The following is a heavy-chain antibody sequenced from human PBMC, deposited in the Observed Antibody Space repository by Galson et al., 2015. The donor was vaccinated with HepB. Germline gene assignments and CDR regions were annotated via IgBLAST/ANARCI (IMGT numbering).Heavy chain of an antibody. V-gene: IGHV3-15*01. CDR1: GFPFNNAW. Sequence: SLRLSCAASGFPFNNAWMTWVRQAPGMGLEWVGRIKSKTDGETIDYAAHVKGRFTISRDDSKNRLYLKMNSLKPEDTAVYYCTTDVYYSTYWSWLDPWGQGTLVTVSS. J-gene: IGHJ5*02. CDR2: IKSKTDGETI. CDR3: TTDVYYSTYWSWLDP. D-gene: IGHD2-8*02.